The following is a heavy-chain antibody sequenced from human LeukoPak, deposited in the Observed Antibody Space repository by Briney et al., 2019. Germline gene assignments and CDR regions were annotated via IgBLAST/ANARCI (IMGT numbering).Heavy chain of an antibody. CDR1: GGSFSGYY. CDR3: ARTAPRRRITMIVVVINAFDI. V-gene: IGHV4-34*01. J-gene: IGHJ3*02. CDR2: INHSGST. D-gene: IGHD3-22*01. Sequence: SETLSLTCAVYGGSFSGYYWSWIRQPPGKGLEWIGEINHSGSTNYNPSLKSRVTISVDTSKNQFSLKLSSVTVADTAVYYCARTAPRRRITMIVVVINAFDIWGQGTMVTVSS.